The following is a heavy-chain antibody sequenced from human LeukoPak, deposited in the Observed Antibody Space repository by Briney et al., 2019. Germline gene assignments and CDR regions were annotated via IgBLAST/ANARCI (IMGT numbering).Heavy chain of an antibody. D-gene: IGHD3-22*01. CDR3: ARWAKGNYYDSSGYYGY. V-gene: IGHV3-21*01. CDR2: ISSSSSYI. CDR1: GFTFSSYA. J-gene: IGHJ4*02. Sequence: GGSLRLSCAASGFTFSSYAMSWVRQAPGKGLEWVSSISSSSSYIYYADSVKGRFTISRDNAKNSLYLQMNSLRAEDTAVYYCARWAKGNYYDSSGYYGYWGQGTLVTVSS.